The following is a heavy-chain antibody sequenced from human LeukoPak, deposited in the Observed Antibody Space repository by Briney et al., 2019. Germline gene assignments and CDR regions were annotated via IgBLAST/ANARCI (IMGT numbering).Heavy chain of an antibody. Sequence: GGSLRLSCAASGFTFSSYSMNWVRQAPGKGLQWVSSISSSSSYIYHADSVKGRFTISRDNAKNTVYLQMNSLRAEDTALYHCVRVLSGSWDWFDPWGQGTLVTVSS. CDR2: ISSSSSYI. CDR3: VRVLSGSWDWFDP. CDR1: GFTFSSYS. J-gene: IGHJ5*02. V-gene: IGHV3-21*01. D-gene: IGHD3-22*01.